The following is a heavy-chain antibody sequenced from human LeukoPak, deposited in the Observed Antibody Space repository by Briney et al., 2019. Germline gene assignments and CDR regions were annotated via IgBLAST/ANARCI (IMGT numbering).Heavy chain of an antibody. CDR3: ARDEVHIAARPYYYYMDV. D-gene: IGHD6-6*01. J-gene: IGHJ6*03. CDR2: IIPIFGTA. V-gene: IGHV1-69*05. Sequence: SVKVSCKASGATFSSYAISWVRQAPGQGLEWMGGIIPIFGTANYAQKFQGRVTITTDASTSTAYMELSSLRSEDTAVYYCARDEVHIAARPYYYYMDVWGKGTTVTVSS. CDR1: GATFSSYA.